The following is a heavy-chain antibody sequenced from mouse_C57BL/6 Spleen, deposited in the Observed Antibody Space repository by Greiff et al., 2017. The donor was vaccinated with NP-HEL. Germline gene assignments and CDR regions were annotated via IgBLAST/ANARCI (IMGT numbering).Heavy chain of an antibody. V-gene: IGHV1-55*01. J-gene: IGHJ1*03. CDR1: GYTFTSYW. CDR3: ARGGGYFDV. Sequence: VQLQQSGAELVKPGASVKMSCKASGYTFTSYWITWVKQRPGQGLEWIGDIYPGSGSTNYNEKFKSKATMTVDTSSSTAYMQLSSLTSEDSAVYYCARGGGYFDVWGTGTTVTVSS. CDR2: IYPGSGST.